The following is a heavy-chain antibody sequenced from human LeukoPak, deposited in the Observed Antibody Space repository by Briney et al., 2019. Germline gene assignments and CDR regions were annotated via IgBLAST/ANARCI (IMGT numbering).Heavy chain of an antibody. D-gene: IGHD3-22*01. CDR2: ITGVDSTP. CDR1: GFTFSDYY. V-gene: IGHV3-11*01. Sequence: PGGSLRLSCAASGFTFSDYYMSWIRQAPGKGLEWVSGITGVDSTPYYADSVKGRFTISRDNAKKSLYLQMNSLTAEDTAIYHCARDRVYDSSGFRPSKFYYYAMDIWGHGTTVSVSS. CDR3: ARDRVYDSSGFRPSKFYYYAMDI. J-gene: IGHJ6*02.